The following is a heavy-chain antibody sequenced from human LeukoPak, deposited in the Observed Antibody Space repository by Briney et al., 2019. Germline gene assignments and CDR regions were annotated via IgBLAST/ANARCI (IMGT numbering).Heavy chain of an antibody. Sequence: SETLSLTCTVSGGSISNYFWSWIRQPAGKGLEWIGRIHDNGDSNHNPSLKSRLTISADTSKNQFSLKLRSVTAADTAVYYCVIGVGWQPDYWGQGALVTVSS. V-gene: IGHV4-4*07. J-gene: IGHJ4*02. D-gene: IGHD2-15*01. CDR1: GGSISNYF. CDR2: IHDNGDS. CDR3: VIGVGWQPDY.